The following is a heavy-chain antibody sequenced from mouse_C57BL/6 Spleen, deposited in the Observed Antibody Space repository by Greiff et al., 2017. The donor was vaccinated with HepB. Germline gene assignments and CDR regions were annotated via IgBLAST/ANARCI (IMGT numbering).Heavy chain of an antibody. J-gene: IGHJ1*03. CDR3: ARLDSNGYFDV. D-gene: IGHD2-5*01. CDR1: GFTFSSYG. CDR2: ISSGGSYT. V-gene: IGHV5-6*01. Sequence: EVMLVESGGDLVKPGGSLKLSCAASGFTFSSYGMSWVRQTPDKRLEWVATISSGGSYTYYPDSVKGRFTISRDNAKNTLYLQMSSLKSEDTAMYDCARLDSNGYFDVWGTGTTVTVSS.